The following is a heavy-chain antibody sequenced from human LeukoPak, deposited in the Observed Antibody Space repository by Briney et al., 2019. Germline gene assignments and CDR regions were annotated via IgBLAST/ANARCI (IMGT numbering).Heavy chain of an antibody. D-gene: IGHD6-6*01. J-gene: IGHJ5*02. CDR2: IYPGDSDT. CDR1: GYSFTSYW. V-gene: IGHV5-51*01. Sequence: GESLKISCKGSGYSFTSYWIGWVRQMPGKGLEWMGIIYPGDSDTRYSPSFQGQVTISADKSISTAYRQWSSLKASDTAMYYCARFATEYSSSSRFDPWGQGTLVTVSS. CDR3: ARFATEYSSSSRFDP.